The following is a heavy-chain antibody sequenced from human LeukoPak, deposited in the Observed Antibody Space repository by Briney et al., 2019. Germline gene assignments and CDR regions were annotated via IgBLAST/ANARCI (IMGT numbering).Heavy chain of an antibody. CDR2: IIPILGIA. Sequence: SVTVSCKASGGTFSSYAISWVQQAPGQGLEWMGRIIPILGIANYAQKFQGRVTITADKSTSTAYMELSSLRSEDTAVYYCAREVGLQAAWVGWFDPWGQGTLVTVSS. V-gene: IGHV1-69*04. CDR3: AREVGLQAAWVGWFDP. D-gene: IGHD6-25*01. J-gene: IGHJ5*02. CDR1: GGTFSSYA.